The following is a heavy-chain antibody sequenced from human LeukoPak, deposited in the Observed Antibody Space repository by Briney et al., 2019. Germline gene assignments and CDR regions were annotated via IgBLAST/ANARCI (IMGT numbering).Heavy chain of an antibody. CDR1: GFTFSSYA. J-gene: IGHJ4*02. CDR3: ARFALKTPPTD. Sequence: GGSLRLSCAASGFTFSSYAMHWVRQAPGKGLEWVAVISYDGSNKYYADSVKGRFTISRDNSKNTLYLQMNSLRAEDTAVYYCARFALKTPPTDWGQGTLVTVSS. CDR2: ISYDGSNK. V-gene: IGHV3-30*04.